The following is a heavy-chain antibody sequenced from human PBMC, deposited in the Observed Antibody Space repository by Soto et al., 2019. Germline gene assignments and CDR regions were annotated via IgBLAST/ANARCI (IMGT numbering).Heavy chain of an antibody. CDR3: ARDREMITFGGVIVKRGFDY. CDR2: ISAYNGNT. CDR1: GYTFTSYG. Sequence: QVQLVQSGAEVKKPGASVKVSCKASGYTFTSYGISWVRQAPGQGLEWMGWISAYNGNTHYAQKLQGRVTMTTDTSTSTAYMELRSLRSDDTAVYYCARDREMITFGGVIVKRGFDYWGQGTLVTVSS. J-gene: IGHJ4*02. V-gene: IGHV1-18*04. D-gene: IGHD3-16*02.